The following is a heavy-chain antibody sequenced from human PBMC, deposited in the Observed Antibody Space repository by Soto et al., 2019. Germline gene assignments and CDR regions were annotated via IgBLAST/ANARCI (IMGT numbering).Heavy chain of an antibody. V-gene: IGHV4-30-4*01. CDR1: GGSISSGDYY. Sequence: SETLSLTCTVSGGSISSGDYYWSWIRQPPGKGLEWIGYIYYSGSTYYNPSLKSRVTISVDTSKNQFSLKLSSVTAADTAVYYCARVYRPLRGRYFDYWGQGTLVTVSS. J-gene: IGHJ4*02. CDR2: IYYSGST. D-gene: IGHD3-16*02. CDR3: ARVYRPLRGRYFDY.